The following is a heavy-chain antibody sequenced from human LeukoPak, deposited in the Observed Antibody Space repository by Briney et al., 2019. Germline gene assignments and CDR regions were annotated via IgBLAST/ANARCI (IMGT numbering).Heavy chain of an antibody. V-gene: IGHV3-13*01. CDR1: GFTLSNYD. Sequence: GGSLRLSCAASGFTLSNYDMHWVRQATGKGLEWVSGIDIPGNTYYSDSVKGRFTMSRESAKNSLYLQMNSLRAGDTAVYYCARAVAGTHWFDPWGQGTLVIVSS. CDR3: ARAVAGTHWFDP. D-gene: IGHD6-19*01. J-gene: IGHJ5*02. CDR2: IDIPGNT.